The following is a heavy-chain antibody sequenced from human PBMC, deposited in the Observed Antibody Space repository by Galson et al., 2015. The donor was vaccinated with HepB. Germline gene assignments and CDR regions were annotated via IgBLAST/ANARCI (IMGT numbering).Heavy chain of an antibody. CDR2: IYYSGST. D-gene: IGHD3-3*01. Sequence: ETLSLTCTVSGGSISSSSYYWGWIRQPPGKGLEWIGSIYYSGSTYYNPSLKSRVTISVDTSKNQFSLKLSSVTAADTAVYYCARDFTIFGVVIPHDAFDIWGQGTMVTVSS. V-gene: IGHV4-39*02. CDR1: GGSISSSSYY. J-gene: IGHJ3*02. CDR3: ARDFTIFGVVIPHDAFDI.